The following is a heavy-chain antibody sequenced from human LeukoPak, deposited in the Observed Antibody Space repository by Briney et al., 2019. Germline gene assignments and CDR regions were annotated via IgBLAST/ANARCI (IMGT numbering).Heavy chain of an antibody. V-gene: IGHV4-39*01. D-gene: IGHD6-13*01. Sequence: SETLSLTCTVSGGSLRSGDYYWGWIRQPPGKGLEWIGTIYYSGSTYYNPTHKSRLTISVDTSKNQFSLKLRSVTAADTAVYYCARLLAAAGAGGTPDYWGQGTLVTVSS. CDR2: IYYSGST. CDR1: GGSLRSGDYY. J-gene: IGHJ4*02. CDR3: ARLLAAAGAGGTPDY.